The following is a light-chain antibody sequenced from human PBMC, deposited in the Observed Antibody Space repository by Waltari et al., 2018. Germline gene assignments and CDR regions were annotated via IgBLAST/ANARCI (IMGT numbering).Light chain of an antibody. V-gene: IGKV1-33*01. CDR2: DAS. J-gene: IGKJ4*01. Sequence: DIQMTQSPSSLSASVGDRVTITCQASQAITNYLHWYQQKPGQAPNLLISDASNLEVGVPSRFSVSGSGTHFTFTINSLQPEDIASYYCQQFDTLPLTFGGGTKVEIK. CDR3: QQFDTLPLT. CDR1: QAITNY.